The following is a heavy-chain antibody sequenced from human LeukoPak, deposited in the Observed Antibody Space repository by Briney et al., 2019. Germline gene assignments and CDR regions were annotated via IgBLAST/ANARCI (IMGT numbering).Heavy chain of an antibody. CDR2: INPSGGST. D-gene: IGHD6-6*01. Sequence: ASVKVSCKASGYTFTSYYMHWVRQAPGQGLEWLGIINPSGGSTNYAQKFQGRVTMTRDTSTSTVYMDLSSLRSEDTAVYYCARDGVRGYSSSSSRFDPWGQGTLVTVSS. CDR3: ARDGVRGYSSSSSRFDP. J-gene: IGHJ5*02. V-gene: IGHV1-46*01. CDR1: GYTFTSYY.